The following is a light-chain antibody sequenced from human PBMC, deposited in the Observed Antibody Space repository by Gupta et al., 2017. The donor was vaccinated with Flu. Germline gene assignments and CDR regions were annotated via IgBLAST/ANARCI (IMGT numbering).Light chain of an antibody. CDR3: QQSYRTIT. V-gene: IGKV1-39*01. Sequence: DIQMTQSPSSLSASVGDRVTITCRASQSISRYLSWYQQKPGKAPKLLIYAAVTSQSGVPSRFSGSGSGTDFTLTISSLQPEDFATYYCQQSYRTITFGQGTRLEIK. CDR1: QSISRY. CDR2: AAV. J-gene: IGKJ5*01.